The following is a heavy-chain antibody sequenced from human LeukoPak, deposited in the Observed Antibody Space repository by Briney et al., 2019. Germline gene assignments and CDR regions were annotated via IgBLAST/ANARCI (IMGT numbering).Heavy chain of an antibody. Sequence: QPGGSLRLSCAASGFTFSSYWMHWVRQAPGKGLVWVSRIRTDGTITTYADSVKGRFSISRDNSKNTLYLQMNSLRAEDTAVYYCAKDYDSSGYQFDYWGQGTLVTVSS. V-gene: IGHV3-74*03. J-gene: IGHJ4*02. CDR1: GFTFSSYW. CDR2: IRTDGTIT. D-gene: IGHD3-22*01. CDR3: AKDYDSSGYQFDY.